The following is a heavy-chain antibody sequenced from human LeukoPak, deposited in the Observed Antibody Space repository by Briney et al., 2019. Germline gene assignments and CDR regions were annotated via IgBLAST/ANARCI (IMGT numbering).Heavy chain of an antibody. CDR1: GFTFSSYS. Sequence: PGGSLRLSCAASGFTFSSYSMNWVRQAPGKGLEWVSSISSSSSYIYYADSVKGRFTISRDNAKNSLYLQMNSLRAEDTAVYYCARDLEVLWFGELFKGYWGQGTLVTVSS. D-gene: IGHD3-10*01. V-gene: IGHV3-21*01. J-gene: IGHJ4*02. CDR2: ISSSSSYI. CDR3: ARDLEVLWFGELFKGY.